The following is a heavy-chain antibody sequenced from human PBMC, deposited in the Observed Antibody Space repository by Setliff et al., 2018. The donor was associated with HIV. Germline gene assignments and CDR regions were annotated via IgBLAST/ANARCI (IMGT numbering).Heavy chain of an antibody. CDR1: GSTFSGYA. Sequence: LRLSCAASGSTFSGYAMTWVRQAPGEGLEWVSTITGSGFTTYYADSLKGRFTISRDNSKSTLYLQMNSLRAEDTAIYYCAKLKEKWLSPILQNFFDPWGQGTLVTVSS. J-gene: IGHJ5*02. D-gene: IGHD3-22*01. CDR2: ITGSGFTT. V-gene: IGHV3-23*01. CDR3: AKLKEKWLSPILQNFFDP.